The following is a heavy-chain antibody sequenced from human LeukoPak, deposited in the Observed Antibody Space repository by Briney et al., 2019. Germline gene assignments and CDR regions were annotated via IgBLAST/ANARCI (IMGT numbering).Heavy chain of an antibody. CDR2: TSSSDPGT. D-gene: IGHD2-21*01. Sequence: GGSLRLFCAASGFPLSSYAMSWVPQASGKGLEWVSPTSSSDPGTYYADSVRGRFTISRDNSKNTLYLQLNSLRVEDAGVYYCARAPVTSCRGVYCYPFDYWGQGTLVTVSS. CDR1: GFPLSSYA. CDR3: ARAPVTSCRGVYCYPFDY. J-gene: IGHJ4*02. V-gene: IGHV3-23*01.